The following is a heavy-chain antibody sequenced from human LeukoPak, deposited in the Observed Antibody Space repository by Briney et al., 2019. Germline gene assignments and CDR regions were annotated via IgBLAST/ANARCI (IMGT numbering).Heavy chain of an antibody. Sequence: ASVKVSCKASGYTFTSYDINWVRQATGQGLEWMGWMNPNSGNTGYAQKFQGRVTMTRNTSISTAYMELSSLRAEDTAVYYCAKGRSPSSVTSFDYWGQGTLVTVSS. J-gene: IGHJ4*02. V-gene: IGHV1-8*01. CDR1: GYTFTSYD. CDR3: AKGRSPSSVTSFDY. D-gene: IGHD3-22*01. CDR2: MNPNSGNT.